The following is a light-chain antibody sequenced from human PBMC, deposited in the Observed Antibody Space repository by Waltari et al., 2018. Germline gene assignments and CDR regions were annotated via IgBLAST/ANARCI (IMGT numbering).Light chain of an antibody. CDR2: STN. Sequence: QNVVTQEPSLPVSPGGTVTLTCASSTGAVTSGFNPSWFQQKPGQPPRALIYSTNNKHSWTPARFSGSLLGGKAALTLSGVQVEDEAEYYCLLYYGGAQVFGGGTKLTVL. CDR3: LLYYGGAQV. V-gene: IGLV7-43*01. CDR1: TGAVTSGFN. J-gene: IGLJ3*02.